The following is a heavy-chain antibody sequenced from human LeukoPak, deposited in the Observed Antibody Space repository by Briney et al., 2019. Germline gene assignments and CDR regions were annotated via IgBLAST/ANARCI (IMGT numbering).Heavy chain of an antibody. Sequence: SVKVSCKASGGTFSGYAISWGRQAPGQGLEGRGRIFPILGIANYAQKFQGRVTITADKSTSTAYMELSSLRSEDTAVYYCARDSVAAVIHYYYYGMDVWGQGTTVTVSS. V-gene: IGHV1-69*04. CDR2: IFPILGIA. CDR1: GGTFSGYA. CDR3: ARDSVAAVIHYYYYGMDV. D-gene: IGHD6-13*01. J-gene: IGHJ6*02.